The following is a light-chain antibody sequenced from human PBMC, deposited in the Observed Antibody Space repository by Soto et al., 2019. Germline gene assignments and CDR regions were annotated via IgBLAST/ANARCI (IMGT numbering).Light chain of an antibody. V-gene: IGKV3-20*01. CDR2: GAS. J-gene: IGKJ1*01. CDR3: QHYGVSPRT. CDR1: QSLGTNF. Sequence: EIVLTQSPGTLSLSPGESGTLSCRASQSLGTNFLAWFQQKPCQAPRLLIYGASTRATGIPDRFSGSGSGTDFTLTITRVEPEDSAGYYCQHYGVSPRTFGQGTKVQIK.